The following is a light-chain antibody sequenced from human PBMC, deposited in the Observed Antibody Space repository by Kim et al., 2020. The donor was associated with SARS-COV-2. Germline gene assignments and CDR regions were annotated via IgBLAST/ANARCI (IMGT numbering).Light chain of an antibody. CDR3: QQEYRTHRT. CDR2: GAS. CDR1: QSISHF. V-gene: IGKV1-39*01. J-gene: IGKJ1*01. Sequence: DIQIIQSPSFLSASVGDRVTITCRASQSISHFINWYQQKPGKAPNLLIYGASNLQSGVPSMFNGSGSGTDFTLIISSLQTEDFATYFCQQEYRTHRTFGQWTKVDIK.